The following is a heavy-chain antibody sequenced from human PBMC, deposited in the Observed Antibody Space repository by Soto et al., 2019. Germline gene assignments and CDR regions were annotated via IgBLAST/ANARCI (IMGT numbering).Heavy chain of an antibody. CDR2: INPSTGTT. D-gene: IGHD3-10*01. CDR3: ARASWERVRVVKEFDY. V-gene: IGHV1-46*01. Sequence: QVQLVQSGAEVKKPGASVKVSCKASGYTFTNDYMHWVRQATGQGLEWMGIINPSTGTTSYAQKSQARVTMTRETSTSTVHMELSSLRSDDTAVYCCARASWERVRVVKEFDYWGHGTLVTGSS. CDR1: GYTFTNDY. J-gene: IGHJ4*01.